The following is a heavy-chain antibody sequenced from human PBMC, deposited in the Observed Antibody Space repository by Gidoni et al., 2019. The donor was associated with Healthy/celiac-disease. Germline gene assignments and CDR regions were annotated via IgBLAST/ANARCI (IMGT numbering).Heavy chain of an antibody. D-gene: IGHD3-9*01. CDR2: TRNKANSYTT. Sequence: EVQLVESGGGLVQPGGSLRLSCAASGFTFSDHYMDWVRQAPGKGLEWVGRTRNKANSYTTEYAASVKGRFTISRDDSKNSLYLQMNSLKTEDTAVYYCARGLTGYDILTGYHPTGLVQTYYYMDVWGKGTTVTVSS. V-gene: IGHV3-72*01. CDR3: ARGLTGYDILTGYHPTGLVQTYYYMDV. J-gene: IGHJ6*03. CDR1: GFTFSDHY.